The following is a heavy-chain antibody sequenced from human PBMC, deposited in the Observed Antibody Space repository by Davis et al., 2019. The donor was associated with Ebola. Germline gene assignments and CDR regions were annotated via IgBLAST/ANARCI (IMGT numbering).Heavy chain of an antibody. V-gene: IGHV4-59*08. Sequence: MPSETLSLTCTVSGGSISYYYWNWIRQAPGKGLEWIGDIYYSGSTNYNPSLESRVTISIDTSKNQFSLRLSSVTAADTAVYYCAKHRAEWLTGIFDSWGQGTQVTVSS. CDR3: AKHRAEWLTGIFDS. CDR2: IYYSGST. D-gene: IGHD7-27*01. CDR1: GGSISYYY. J-gene: IGHJ4*02.